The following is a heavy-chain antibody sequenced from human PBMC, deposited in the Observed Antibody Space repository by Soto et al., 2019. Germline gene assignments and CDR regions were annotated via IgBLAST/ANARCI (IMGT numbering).Heavy chain of an antibody. D-gene: IGHD3-22*01. V-gene: IGHV3-23*01. CDR3: AKVGEIGVADD. Sequence: EVQLLESGGGLVQPGGSLRLSCAASGFTFSIYAMSWVRQAPGKGLEWVSAISGSGGSTYYADSVKGRFTISRDNSRNTLYLQMNSLGAEDTAVYYCAKVGEIGVADDWGQGTVVTVCS. J-gene: IGHJ4*02. CDR2: ISGSGGST. CDR1: GFTFSIYA.